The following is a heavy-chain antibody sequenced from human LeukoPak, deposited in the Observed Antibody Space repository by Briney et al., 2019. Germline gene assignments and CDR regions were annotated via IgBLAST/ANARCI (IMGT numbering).Heavy chain of an antibody. J-gene: IGHJ6*02. CDR2: IYDSGRT. Sequence: PSETLSLTCTVSGGSVSSGSYFWTWIRQSPGKRLEYVGYIYDSGRTNYNPSVKSRVTISVDTSKNQFSLKLNSVTAADTAVYYCASGGLQGAMDVWGQGTTVTVSS. V-gene: IGHV4-61*01. CDR3: ASGGLQGAMDV. CDR1: GGSVSSGSYF.